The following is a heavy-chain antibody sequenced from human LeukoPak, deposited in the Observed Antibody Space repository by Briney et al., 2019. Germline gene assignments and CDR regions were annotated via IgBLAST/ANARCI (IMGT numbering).Heavy chain of an antibody. CDR2: ISAYNGNT. CDR3: ARGITMIVVASAFAAYDAFDI. Sequence: ASVKVSCKASGYTFTSYGISWVRQAPGQGLEWMGWISAYNGNTNYAQNLQGRVTMTTETSTSTAYMDLRSLRSEDTAVYYCARGITMIVVASAFAAYDAFDIWGQGTMVTVSS. D-gene: IGHD3-22*01. CDR1: GYTFTSYG. V-gene: IGHV1-18*01. J-gene: IGHJ3*02.